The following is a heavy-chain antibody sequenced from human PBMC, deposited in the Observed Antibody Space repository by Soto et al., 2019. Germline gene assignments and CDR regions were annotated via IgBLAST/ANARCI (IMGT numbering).Heavy chain of an antibody. D-gene: IGHD5-18*01. CDR3: ARQEPAMVMAGLKGRGFGYYYGMDV. CDR2: IVVGSGNT. V-gene: IGHV1-58*02. CDR1: GFTFSHSA. Sequence: GASVKVSCKASGFTFSHSAMQWVRQARGQSLEWIGWIVVGSGNTNYAQKFQERVTISWDMSTNTAYMELSSLRSEDTAVYYCARQEPAMVMAGLKGRGFGYYYGMDVWG. J-gene: IGHJ6*02.